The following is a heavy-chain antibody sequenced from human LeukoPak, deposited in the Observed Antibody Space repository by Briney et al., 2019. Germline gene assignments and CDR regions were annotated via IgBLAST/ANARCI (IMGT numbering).Heavy chain of an antibody. CDR2: IYHSGST. V-gene: IGHV4-59*12. J-gene: IGHJ3*02. Sequence: SETLSLTCTVSGGSISSYYWSWIRQPPGKGLEWIGYIYHSGSTYYNPSLKSRVTISVDRSKNQFSLKLSSVTAADTAVYYCARVMVPPTNYYDSRGGDAFDIWGQGTMVTVSS. D-gene: IGHD3-22*01. CDR3: ARVMVPPTNYYDSRGGDAFDI. CDR1: GGSISSYY.